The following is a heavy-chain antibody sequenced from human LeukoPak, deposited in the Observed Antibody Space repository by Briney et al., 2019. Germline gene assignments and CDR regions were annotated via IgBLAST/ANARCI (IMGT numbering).Heavy chain of an antibody. CDR3: ARSGHSYGFGY. CDR1: GFTFSSYW. V-gene: IGHV3-74*01. J-gene: IGHJ4*02. Sequence: GGSLRLSCTASGFTFSSYWMHWVRQAPGKGLIWVSRIDSDGSGTTYADSVKGRFTISRDNAKNTLYLQMNSLRAEDTAVYYCARSGHSYGFGYWGQGTLVTVSS. D-gene: IGHD5-18*01. CDR2: IDSDGSGT.